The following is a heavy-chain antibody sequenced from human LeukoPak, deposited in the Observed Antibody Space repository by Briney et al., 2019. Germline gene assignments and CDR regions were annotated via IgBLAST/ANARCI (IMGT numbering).Heavy chain of an antibody. Sequence: SETLSLTCTVAGGPISGGGYYWSRIRQHPGKGLEWYAYIYHSGSTYYNPYLKSRVTISVDTSKNQLSLKLSSVTAADTAVYYCARVVRGGSYPIDYWGQGTLVTVSS. D-gene: IGHD3-10*02. CDR3: ARVVRGGSYPIDY. J-gene: IGHJ4*02. CDR2: IYHSGST. CDR1: GGPISGGGYY. V-gene: IGHV4-31*03.